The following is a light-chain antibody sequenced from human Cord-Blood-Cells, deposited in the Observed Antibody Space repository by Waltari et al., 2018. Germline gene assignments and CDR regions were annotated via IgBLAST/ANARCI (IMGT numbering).Light chain of an antibody. V-gene: IGKV1-39*01. J-gene: IGKJ2*01. CDR2: AAS. CDR1: QSISSY. Sequence: DIQMTQSPSSLSASVGDRVTITCRESQSISSYLNWYQKKPVKAPKLLIYAASSLQSGVPSRFSCSGSGTDFTRTISSLQPEDFATYDCQQSYSTPYTFGQGTKPEIK. CDR3: QQSYSTPYT.